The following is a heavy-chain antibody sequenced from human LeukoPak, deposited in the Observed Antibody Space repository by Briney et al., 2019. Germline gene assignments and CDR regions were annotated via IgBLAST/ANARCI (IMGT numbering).Heavy chain of an antibody. CDR2: IYPGDSDT. Sequence: GESLKISCKGSGYSFTSYWIGWVRQMPGKGLEWMGIIYPGDSDTKYSPAFQGQVTMSADKSISTAYLQWSSLKASDTAMYFCVYDSSGYYPYWGQGTLVTVSS. D-gene: IGHD3-22*01. V-gene: IGHV5-51*01. CDR1: GYSFTSYW. J-gene: IGHJ4*02. CDR3: VYDSSGYYPY.